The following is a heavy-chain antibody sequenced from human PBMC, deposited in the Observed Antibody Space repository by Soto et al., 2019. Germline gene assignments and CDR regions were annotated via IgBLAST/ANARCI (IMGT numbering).Heavy chain of an antibody. Sequence: EVPLVESGGGVVQPGGSLTLSWAASGFTFSDHYMDWVRQAPGKGLEWVGRIRNQVNSHSTEYAASVKGRFTISSDESKTSLDLQMHSLKTEDTAVYYCAKVSVSDSSCDYWGQGMLVTVSS. V-gene: IGHV3-72*01. CDR3: AKVSVSDSSCDY. CDR1: GFTFSDHY. D-gene: IGHD2-21*01. CDR2: IRNQVNSHST. J-gene: IGHJ4*02.